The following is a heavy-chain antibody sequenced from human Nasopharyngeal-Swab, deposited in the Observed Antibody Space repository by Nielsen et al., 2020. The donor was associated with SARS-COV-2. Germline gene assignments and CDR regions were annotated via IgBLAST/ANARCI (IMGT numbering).Heavy chain of an antibody. CDR1: GYTLTELS. J-gene: IGHJ4*02. D-gene: IGHD3-3*01. Sequence: ASVKVSCKVSGYTLTELSMHWVRQAPGQGLEWMGGFDPEDGETIYAQKFQGRVTMTEDTSTDTAYMELSSLRSEDTAVYYCATTPRRFLEWFLFDYWGQGTLVTVSS. CDR3: ATTPRRFLEWFLFDY. V-gene: IGHV1-24*01. CDR2: FDPEDGET.